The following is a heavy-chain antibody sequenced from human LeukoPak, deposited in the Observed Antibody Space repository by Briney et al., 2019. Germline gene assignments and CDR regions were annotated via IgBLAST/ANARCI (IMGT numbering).Heavy chain of an antibody. D-gene: IGHD6-19*01. V-gene: IGHV3-7*01. Sequence: GGSLRLSCAASGFTFSDYWMSWVRQAPGKGLEWVANINQDGSEKHYLDSVRGRFTISRDNSKNSLYLQINRLRAEDTAVYYCARADGVGVATPFFQHWGQGTLVTVSS. CDR3: ARADGVGVATPFFQH. CDR1: GFTFSDYW. CDR2: INQDGSEK. J-gene: IGHJ1*01.